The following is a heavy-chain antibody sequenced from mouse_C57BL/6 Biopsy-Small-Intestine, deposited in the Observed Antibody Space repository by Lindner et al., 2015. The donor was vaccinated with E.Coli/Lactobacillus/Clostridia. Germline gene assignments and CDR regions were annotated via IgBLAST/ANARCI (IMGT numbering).Heavy chain of an antibody. J-gene: IGHJ2*01. CDR1: GYAFSSSW. CDR3: ARQKYGNYLDY. Sequence: VQLQESGPELVKPGASVKISCKASGYAFSSSWMNWVKQRPGKGLEWIGRIYPGDGDTNYNGKFKGKATLTADKSSSTAYMQLSSLTSEDSAVYFCARQKYGNYLDYWGQGTTLTVSS. V-gene: IGHV1-82*01. D-gene: IGHD2-1*01. CDR2: IYPGDGDT.